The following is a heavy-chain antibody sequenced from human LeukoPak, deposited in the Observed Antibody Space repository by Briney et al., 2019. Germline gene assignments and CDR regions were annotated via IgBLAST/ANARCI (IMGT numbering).Heavy chain of an antibody. Sequence: PSETLSLTCTVSGASISSSSFYWGWLRQPPGKGLEWIANIYYTGNTYYNPSLKSRVTLSMDTSKNQFSLNLTSVTAADTAVYYWPSQGATAIDYWGREPLVTVSS. V-gene: IGHV4-39*07. CDR1: GASISSSSFY. CDR3: PSQGATAIDY. CDR2: IYYTGNT. D-gene: IGHD1-26*01. J-gene: IGHJ4*02.